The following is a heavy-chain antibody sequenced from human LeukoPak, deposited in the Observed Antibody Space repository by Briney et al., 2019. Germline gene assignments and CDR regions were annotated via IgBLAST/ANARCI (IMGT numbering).Heavy chain of an antibody. CDR2: IIPILGIA. CDR1: GGTFSSYA. D-gene: IGHD5-18*01. Sequence: SAKVSCKASGGTFSSYAISWVRQAPGQGLEWMGRIIPILGIANYAQNFQGRVTITADKSTSTAYMELSSLRSAETAVYYCAIVLSGYQFQLDYWGEGPRVRVP. CDR3: AIVLSGYQFQLDY. J-gene: IGHJ4*02. V-gene: IGHV1-69*04.